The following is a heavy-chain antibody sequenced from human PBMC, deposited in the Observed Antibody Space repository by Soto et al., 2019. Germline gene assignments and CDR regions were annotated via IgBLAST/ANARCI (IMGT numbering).Heavy chain of an antibody. CDR2: ISGGGDRT. CDR3: ARKVLGSTSRPDYWYFDL. J-gene: IGHJ2*01. CDR1: GFTFISYA. Sequence: EVQLLESGGGLVQPGGSLRLSCVGSGFTFISYAMNWVRQAPGKGLEWVSGISGGGDRTFDADSVKGRFTISRDNSKNTVNLQMNSLRADDTGVYYCARKVLGSTSRPDYWYFDLWGRGTLVTVSS. D-gene: IGHD3-16*01. V-gene: IGHV3-23*01.